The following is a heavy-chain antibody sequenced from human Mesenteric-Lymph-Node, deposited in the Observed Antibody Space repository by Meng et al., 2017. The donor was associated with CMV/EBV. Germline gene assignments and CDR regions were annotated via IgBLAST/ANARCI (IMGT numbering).Heavy chain of an antibody. Sequence: KASGYTFTSYAMHWVRQAPGQRLEWMGWINAGNGNTKYSQKFQGRVTITRDTSASTAYMELSSLRSEDTAVYYCARSYFGELLFFFDYWGQGTLVTVSS. CDR1: GYTFTSYA. V-gene: IGHV1-3*01. J-gene: IGHJ4*02. CDR2: INAGNGNT. D-gene: IGHD3-10*01. CDR3: ARSYFGELLFFFDY.